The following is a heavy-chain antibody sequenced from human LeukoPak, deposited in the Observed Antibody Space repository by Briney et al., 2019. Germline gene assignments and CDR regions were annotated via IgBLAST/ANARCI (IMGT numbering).Heavy chain of an antibody. CDR2: IHPADSDI. D-gene: IGHD3-22*01. CDR3: ARRHYDSTDFDP. CDR1: GQGFDNYW. J-gene: IGHJ5*02. Sequence: GESLKISCKASGQGFDNYWIGWVRQTPGKGLEWMGIIHPADSDIVYSPSFQGQVTISADKSISTAYLRWSSLKASDTAIYYCARRHYDSTDFDPWGQETLVTVSS. V-gene: IGHV5-51*01.